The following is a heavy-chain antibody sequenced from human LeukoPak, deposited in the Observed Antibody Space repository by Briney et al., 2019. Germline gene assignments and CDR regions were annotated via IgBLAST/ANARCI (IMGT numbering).Heavy chain of an antibody. CDR1: GFIFTNYA. Sequence: GGSLRLSCAASGFIFTNYAMTWVRQAPGKGLEWVSAISGSGGNTYYADSVKGRFTISRDNAKKSLYLQMNSLRAEDTAVYYCARVGTPDSWGQGTLVTVSS. V-gene: IGHV3-23*01. J-gene: IGHJ4*02. CDR2: ISGSGGNT. CDR3: ARVGTPDS.